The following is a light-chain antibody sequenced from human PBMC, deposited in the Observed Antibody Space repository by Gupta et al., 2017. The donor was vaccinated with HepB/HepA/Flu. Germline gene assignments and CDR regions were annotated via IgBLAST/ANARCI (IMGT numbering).Light chain of an antibody. J-gene: IGLJ2*01. V-gene: IGLV3-21*03. Sequence: SYVLTQPPSVSVTPGKTARIVCGGDSVGTKSVHWYQQKPGQAPVLVVYDDTARPSGLPERFSGSNSGNTATLIISRVEAGDEADYFCHVWDRSSEHVVFGGGTKLTVL. CDR2: DDT. CDR3: HVWDRSSEHVV. CDR1: SVGTKS.